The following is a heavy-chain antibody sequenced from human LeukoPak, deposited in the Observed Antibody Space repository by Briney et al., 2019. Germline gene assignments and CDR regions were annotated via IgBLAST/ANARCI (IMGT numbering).Heavy chain of an antibody. Sequence: GSLRLSCAASGFTFRSAWMNWVRQAPGKGLEWVSYISNSGSTVTYADSVKGRFTISRDNAKNSLYLQMSSLRVEDTAVYYCARVKWSSAWSGYWGQGVLVTVSS. CDR1: GFTFRSAW. CDR2: ISNSGSTV. D-gene: IGHD6-19*01. CDR3: ARVKWSSAWSGY. V-gene: IGHV3-48*01. J-gene: IGHJ4*02.